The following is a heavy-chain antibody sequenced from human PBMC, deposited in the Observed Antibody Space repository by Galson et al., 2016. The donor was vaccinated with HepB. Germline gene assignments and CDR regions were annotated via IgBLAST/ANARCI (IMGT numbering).Heavy chain of an antibody. CDR1: GFTFSNTW. CDR2: IKYDETEK. Sequence: SLRLSCAASGFTFSNTWMNWVRQAPGKGLEWVAHIKYDETEKNYVDSVKGRFTIARDNAKNSVDLQMNSLRVEDTAMYYCTTRNLFEFWGQGALVTVSS. V-gene: IGHV3-7*01. CDR3: TTRNLFEF. J-gene: IGHJ4*02.